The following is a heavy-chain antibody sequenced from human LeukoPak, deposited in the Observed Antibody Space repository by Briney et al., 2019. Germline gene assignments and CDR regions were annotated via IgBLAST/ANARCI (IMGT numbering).Heavy chain of an antibody. V-gene: IGHV4-39*07. CDR1: AGSIDISNYY. CDR2: IYYSGST. J-gene: IGHJ6*04. Sequence: SETLSLTCTVSAGSIDISNYYWGWLRQPPGKGLEWIGSIYYSGSTYYSPSLKSRVTISVDTSKNQFSLKLSTVTAADTAVYYCARLGGPAAVDVWGKGTTVTVSS. D-gene: IGHD2-15*01. CDR3: ARLGGPAAVDV.